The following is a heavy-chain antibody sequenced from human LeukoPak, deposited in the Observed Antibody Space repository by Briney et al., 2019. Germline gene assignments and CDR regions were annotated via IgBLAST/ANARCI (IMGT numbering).Heavy chain of an antibody. V-gene: IGHV3-33*08. CDR1: GVTFSSYW. CDR3: AASLTKQRLYYYYGMDV. J-gene: IGHJ6*02. Sequence: GGSLRLSCAASGVTFSSYWMSWVRQAPGKGLEWVAVIWYDGSNKYYADSVKGRFTISRDNSKNTLYLQMNSLRAEDTAVYYCAASLTKQRLYYYYGMDVWGQGTTVTVSS. D-gene: IGHD6-25*01. CDR2: IWYDGSNK.